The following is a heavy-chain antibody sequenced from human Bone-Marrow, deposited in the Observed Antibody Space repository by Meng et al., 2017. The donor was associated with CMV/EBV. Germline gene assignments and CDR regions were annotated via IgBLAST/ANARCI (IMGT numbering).Heavy chain of an antibody. CDR2: ISSSSSYI. J-gene: IGHJ6*02. CDR3: AIHCSSTSCNYYYYGMDV. D-gene: IGHD2-2*01. Sequence: GESLKISCAASGFTVSSNYMSWVRQAPGKGLEWVSSISSSSSYIYYADSVKGRFTISRDNAKNSLYLQMNSLRAEDTAVYYCAIHCSSTSCNYYYYGMDVWGQGTTVTVSS. CDR1: GFTVSSNY. V-gene: IGHV3-21*01.